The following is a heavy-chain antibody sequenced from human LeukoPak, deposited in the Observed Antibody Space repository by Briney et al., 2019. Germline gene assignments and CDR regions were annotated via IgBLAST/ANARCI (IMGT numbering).Heavy chain of an antibody. CDR2: ISSSSSYI. CDR1: GFTFSSYS. V-gene: IGHV3-21*04. D-gene: IGHD5-24*01. J-gene: IGHJ4*02. CDR3: TRDQMNY. Sequence: GGSLRLSCAASGFTFSSYSMNWVRQAPGEGLEWVSSISSSSSYIYYADSVKGRFTISRDTSKNTVSLQMNSLRVEDTAMYYCTRDQMNYWGQGTLVTVSS.